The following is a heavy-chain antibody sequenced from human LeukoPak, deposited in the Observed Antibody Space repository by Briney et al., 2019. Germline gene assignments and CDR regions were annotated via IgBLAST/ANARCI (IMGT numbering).Heavy chain of an antibody. V-gene: IGHV4-59*01. D-gene: IGHD3-3*01. J-gene: IGHJ4*02. Sequence: SETLSLTCTVSGGSISSYYWSWIRQPPGKGLEWIGYIYYSGSTNYNPSLKSRVTISVDTSKNQFSLKVSSVTAADTAVYYCAGSYDFWSGYYTGSVKFDYWGQGTLVTVSS. CDR3: AGSYDFWSGYYTGSVKFDY. CDR1: GGSISSYY. CDR2: IYYSGST.